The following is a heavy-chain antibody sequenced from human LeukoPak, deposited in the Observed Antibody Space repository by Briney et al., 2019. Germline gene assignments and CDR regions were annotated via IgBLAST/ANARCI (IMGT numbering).Heavy chain of an antibody. D-gene: IGHD2-2*01. J-gene: IGHJ5*02. Sequence: ASVNVSFKASVYTFTCYYMHWVRQAPGQGLEWMGWINPNSGGTNYAQKFQGRATMTRDTSISTAYMELSRLRSDDTAVYYCARSDCSSTSCYVGDDWFDPWGQGTLVTVSS. V-gene: IGHV1-2*02. CDR1: VYTFTCYY. CDR2: INPNSGGT. CDR3: ARSDCSSTSCYVGDDWFDP.